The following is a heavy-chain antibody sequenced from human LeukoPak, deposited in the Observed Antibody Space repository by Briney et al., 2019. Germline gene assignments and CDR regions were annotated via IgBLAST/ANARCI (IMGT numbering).Heavy chain of an antibody. CDR1: NGSFSGYY. CDR3: ARGKRRYYYDSSGYRLNYFDY. V-gene: IGHV4-34*01. Sequence: SETLSLTCAVYNGSFSGYYWSWIRQPPGKGLEWIGEINHSGSTNYNPSLKSRVTISVDTSKNQFSLKLSSVTAADTAVYYCARGKRRYYYDSSGYRLNYFDYWGQGTLVTVSS. J-gene: IGHJ4*02. CDR2: INHSGST. D-gene: IGHD3-22*01.